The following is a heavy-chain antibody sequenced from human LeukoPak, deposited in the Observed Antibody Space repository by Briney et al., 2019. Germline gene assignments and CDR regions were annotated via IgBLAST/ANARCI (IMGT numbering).Heavy chain of an antibody. Sequence: ASVKVSCKASGYTFTGYYMHWVRQAPGQGLEWMGWINPNSGGTNYAQKFQGRVTMTRDTSISTAYMELSRLRSDDTAGYYCARVGIAAAGQVRASSYYMDVWGKGTTVTVSS. CDR1: GYTFTGYY. J-gene: IGHJ6*03. CDR3: ARVGIAAAGQVRASSYYMDV. V-gene: IGHV1-2*02. D-gene: IGHD6-13*01. CDR2: INPNSGGT.